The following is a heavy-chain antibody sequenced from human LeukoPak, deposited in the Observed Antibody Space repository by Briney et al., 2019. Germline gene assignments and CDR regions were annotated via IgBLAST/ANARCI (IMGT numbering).Heavy chain of an antibody. D-gene: IGHD3-22*01. Sequence: PSETLSLTCTVSGGSISSYYCSWIRQPPGKGLELIGYIYYSGSTYYNPSLSSRLTISLDTAKNQFSLTLSSVTAADTAVYYCARLQYYYDSNGYYSLYYFDYWGQGTVVTVSS. CDR3: ARLQYYYDSNGYYSLYYFDY. CDR1: GGSISSYY. J-gene: IGHJ4*02. V-gene: IGHV4-59*04. CDR2: IYYSGST.